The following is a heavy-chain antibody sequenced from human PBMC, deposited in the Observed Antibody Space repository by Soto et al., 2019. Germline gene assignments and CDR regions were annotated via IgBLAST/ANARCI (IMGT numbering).Heavy chain of an antibody. CDR2: TYYSGST. CDR3: ARSMVRGARLDY. D-gene: IGHD3-10*01. V-gene: IGHV4-59*01. J-gene: IGHJ4*02. CDR1: GCSISSYY. Sequence: QVQLQESGPGLVKPSETLSLTCTVSGCSISSYYLSWIRQPPGKGLECIGYTYYSGSTNYNPSLKSRVTISVETSKNQLSRKLSSVTAADTAVYYCARSMVRGARLDYRGQGTLLTVAS.